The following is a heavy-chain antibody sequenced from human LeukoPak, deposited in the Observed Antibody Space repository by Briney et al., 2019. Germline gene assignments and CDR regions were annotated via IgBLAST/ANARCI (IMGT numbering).Heavy chain of an antibody. Sequence: ASVKVSCKASGYTFTSYGISWVRQAPGQGLEWMGWINPNSGGTNYAQKFQGRVTMTRDTSISTAYMELSRLRSDDTAVYYCARDQRGYSYGYGGYYYYMDVWGKGTTVTVSS. CDR2: INPNSGGT. J-gene: IGHJ6*03. CDR1: GYTFTSYG. D-gene: IGHD5-18*01. CDR3: ARDQRGYSYGYGGYYYYMDV. V-gene: IGHV1-2*02.